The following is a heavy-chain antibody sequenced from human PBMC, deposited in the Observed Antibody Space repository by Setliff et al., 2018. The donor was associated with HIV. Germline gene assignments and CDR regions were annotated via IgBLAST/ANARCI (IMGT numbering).Heavy chain of an antibody. J-gene: IGHJ3*02. D-gene: IGHD1-26*01. CDR1: GDSISSVSYS. CDR2: MYSGGNT. CDR3: ARLGYSGSLVGAFDI. V-gene: IGHV4-39*07. Sequence: PSETLSLTCTVSGDSISSVSYSWGWIRQPPGKGLEWIGYMYSGGNTYYKPSLKSRVTISVDTSKNQFSLNLTSVTAADTAVYYCARLGYSGSLVGAFDIWGQGTMVTVSS.